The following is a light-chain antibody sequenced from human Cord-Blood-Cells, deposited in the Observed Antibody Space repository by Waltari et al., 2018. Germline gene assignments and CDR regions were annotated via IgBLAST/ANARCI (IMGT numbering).Light chain of an antibody. CDR2: AAA. J-gene: IGKJ1*01. CDR3: QQYYSYSWT. Sequence: AIRMTQSPSSFSASTGDRVTITCRASQGISSYLAWYQQKPGKAPKRLTYAAATWQSGVPSRFSGSGSGTDFTLTISCLQSEDFATYYCQQYYSYSWTFGQGTKVEIK. CDR1: QGISSY. V-gene: IGKV1-8*01.